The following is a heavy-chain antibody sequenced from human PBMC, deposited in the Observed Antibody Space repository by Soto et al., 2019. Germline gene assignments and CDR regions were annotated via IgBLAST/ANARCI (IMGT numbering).Heavy chain of an antibody. D-gene: IGHD6-13*01. J-gene: IGHJ5*02. CDR3: AREAYSSSWFNWFDP. CDR1: GGSISSSSYY. CDR2: IYYSGST. V-gene: IGHV4-39*02. Sequence: QLQLQESGPGLVKPSETLSLTCTVSGGSISSSSYYWGWIRQPPGKGLEWIGGIYYSGSTYYNPSLKNRVTISVDTSKNHFSLKLSYVTSADTAVYYCAREAYSSSWFNWFDPWGQGTLVTVSS.